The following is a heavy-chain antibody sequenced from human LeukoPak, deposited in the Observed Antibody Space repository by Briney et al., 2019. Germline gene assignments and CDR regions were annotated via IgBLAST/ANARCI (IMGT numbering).Heavy chain of an antibody. V-gene: IGHV3-73*01. D-gene: IGHD5-18*01. CDR3: TRWRWDTAMAMYAFDI. Sequence: GSLKLSCAASGFTFSGSALHWVRQASGKGLEWVGRIRSKANSYATAYAASVKGRFTISRNDSKNTAYLQMNSLKTADTAVYYCTRWRWDTAMAMYAFDIWGQGTMVTVSS. CDR2: IRSKANSYAT. CDR1: GFTFSGSA. J-gene: IGHJ3*02.